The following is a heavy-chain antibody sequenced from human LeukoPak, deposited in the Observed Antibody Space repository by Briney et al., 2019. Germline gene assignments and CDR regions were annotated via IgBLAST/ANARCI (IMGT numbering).Heavy chain of an antibody. J-gene: IGHJ4*02. D-gene: IGHD1-20*01. CDR2: INHSGST. CDR3: ARGGNWPHYFDY. Sequence: PSETLSLTCAVYGGSFSGYYWSWIRQPPGKGLEWIGEINHSGSTNYNPSLKSRVTISVDTSKNQFSLKLSSVTAADTAVYYCARGGNWPHYFDYWGQGTLVTVSS. CDR1: GGSFSGYY. V-gene: IGHV4-34*01.